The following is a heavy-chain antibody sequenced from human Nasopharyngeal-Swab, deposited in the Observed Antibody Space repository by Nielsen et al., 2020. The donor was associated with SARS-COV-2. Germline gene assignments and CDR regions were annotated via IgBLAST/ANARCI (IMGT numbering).Heavy chain of an antibody. CDR2: ISSSSSYI. D-gene: IGHD4-17*01. J-gene: IGHJ4*02. CDR3: AREIGDTVTIDY. V-gene: IGHV3-21*01. Sequence: WIRQPPGKGLEWVSSISSSSSYIYYADSVKGRFTISRDNAKNSLYLQMNSLRAEDTAVYYCAREIGDTVTIDYWGQETLVTVSS.